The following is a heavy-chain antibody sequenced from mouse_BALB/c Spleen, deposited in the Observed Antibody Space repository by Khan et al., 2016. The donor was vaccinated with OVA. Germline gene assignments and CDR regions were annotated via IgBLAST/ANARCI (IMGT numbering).Heavy chain of an antibody. CDR2: ISTDSVNT. CDR3: AIRDYFDD. J-gene: IGHJ2*01. V-gene: IGHV1S137*01. Sequence: QVQLKESGPELVRPGVSVKISCKGSGYTFNDYSMHWVKQSHAKSLEWIGVISTDSVNTNYNQKFKGKATLTVDKSSSTAYMELARMTSEDSAIYYCAIRDYFDDWGQGTTLTVSS. CDR1: GYTFNDYS.